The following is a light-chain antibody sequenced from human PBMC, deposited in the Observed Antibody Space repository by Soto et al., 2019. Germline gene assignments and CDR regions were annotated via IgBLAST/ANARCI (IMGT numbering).Light chain of an antibody. CDR3: QTWGTGIRV. J-gene: IGLJ3*02. CDR1: SGHSSYA. Sequence: QLVLTQSPSASASLGASVNLTCTLSSGHSSYAIAWHQQQPEKGPRFLMMLNSDGSHNKGDGIPDRFSGSSSGTERYLTISSLQSEDEADYYCQTWGTGIRVFGGGTQLTVL. CDR2: LNSDGSH. V-gene: IGLV4-69*01.